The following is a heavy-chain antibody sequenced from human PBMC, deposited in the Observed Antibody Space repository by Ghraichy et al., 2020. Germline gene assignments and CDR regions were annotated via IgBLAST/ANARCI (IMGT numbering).Heavy chain of an antibody. CDR3: AVYYYDSSGYLAFDY. V-gene: IGHV1-18*04. Sequence: ASVKVSCKASGYTFTSYGISWVRQAPGQGLEWMGWISAYNGNTNYAQKLQGRVTMTTDTSTSTAYMELRSLRSDDTAVYYCAVYYYDSSGYLAFDYWGQGTLVTVSS. D-gene: IGHD3-22*01. CDR2: ISAYNGNT. CDR1: GYTFTSYG. J-gene: IGHJ4*02.